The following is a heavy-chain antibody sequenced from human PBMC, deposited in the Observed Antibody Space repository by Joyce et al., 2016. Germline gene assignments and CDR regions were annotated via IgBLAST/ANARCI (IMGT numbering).Heavy chain of an antibody. CDR1: GFTFNNYG. CDR2: ISDIGGST. V-gene: IGHV3-23*01. J-gene: IGHJ6*03. CDR3: AKDRPYSTYYYFYYMDV. D-gene: IGHD4-11*01. Sequence: EVQLLESGGGLVQPGGSLTFSCAASGFTFNNYGLTWVSQAPGNGLEWVSSISDIGGSTYYADSVRDRFTISRDNSKNTLFLQMTSLTAEDTAVYYCAKDRPYSTYYYFYYMDVWGKGTTVTVSS.